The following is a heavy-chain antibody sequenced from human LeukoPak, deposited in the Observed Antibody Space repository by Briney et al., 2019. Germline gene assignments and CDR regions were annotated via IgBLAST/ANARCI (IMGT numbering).Heavy chain of an antibody. CDR2: ISAYNGNT. CDR3: ATTRVGAKRKAFDY. J-gene: IGHJ4*02. V-gene: IGHV1-18*01. D-gene: IGHD1-26*01. Sequence: GASVKVSCKASGYTFTSYGISWVRQAPGQGLEWMGWISAYNGNTNYAQKLQGRVTMTTDTSTSTAYMELSSLRSEGTAVYYCATTRVGAKRKAFDYWGQGTLVTVSS. CDR1: GYTFTSYG.